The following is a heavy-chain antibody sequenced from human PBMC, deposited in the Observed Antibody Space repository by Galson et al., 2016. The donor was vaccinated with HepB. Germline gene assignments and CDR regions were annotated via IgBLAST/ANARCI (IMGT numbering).Heavy chain of an antibody. J-gene: IGHJ6*03. V-gene: IGHV1-69*06. CDR1: GGTFNYNA. Sequence: SVKVSCKASGGTFNYNAFSWVRQAPGQGLQWMGGIIPMFGTPKYAQTFQGRVTITADKSTSTVYMELSSLRSEDTAVFYCAAGPDYSRSGYYYYFFFMDVWGEGTTVTVSS. CDR2: IIPMFGTP. CDR3: AAGPDYSRSGYYYYFFFMDV. D-gene: IGHD3-10*01.